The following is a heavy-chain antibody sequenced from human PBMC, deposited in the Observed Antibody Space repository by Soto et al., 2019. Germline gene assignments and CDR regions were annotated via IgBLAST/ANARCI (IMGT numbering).Heavy chain of an antibody. CDR3: ARDWGTSTGLAVGSPYSVIDP. CDR2: ISSSSSTI. CDR1: GFTFSSYS. J-gene: IGHJ5*02. D-gene: IGHD1-26*01. V-gene: IGHV3-48*02. Sequence: EVQLVESGGGLVQPGGSLRLSCAASGFTFSSYSMNWVRQAPGKGLEWVSYISSSSSTIYYADSVKGRFTTSRDNAKNSLYLQMNCLRDEDTAVHYCARDWGTSTGLAVGSPYSVIDPWGQGTLVTVSS.